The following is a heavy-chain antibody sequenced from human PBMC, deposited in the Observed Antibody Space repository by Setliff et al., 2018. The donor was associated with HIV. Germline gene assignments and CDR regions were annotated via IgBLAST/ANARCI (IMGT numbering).Heavy chain of an antibody. CDR1: GFTFSSYS. Sequence: SLRLSCAASGFTFSSYSMNWVRHAPGKGLEWVANIKEDGSEKYYVDSVKGRFTISRDNAKNSLYLQMNNLRAEDTAAYYCATKPGTGTDYWGQGTLVTVSS. V-gene: IGHV3-7*01. J-gene: IGHJ4*02. CDR2: IKEDGSEK. D-gene: IGHD1-1*01. CDR3: ATKPGTGTDY.